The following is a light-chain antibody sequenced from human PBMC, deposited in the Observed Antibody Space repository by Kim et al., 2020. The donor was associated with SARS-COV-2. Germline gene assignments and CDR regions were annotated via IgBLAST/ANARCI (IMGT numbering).Light chain of an antibody. CDR1: QTINNK. CDR2: EAT. CDR3: QRSNDWPPLT. V-gene: IGKV3-15*01. Sequence: SPGERAPLSRTARQTINNKLVWDQQKPGQAPTLLIYEATTRATGVPARCTGGGSETDCTLTISSLQSEDFAVYYCQRSNDWPPLTFVQGTKVDSK. J-gene: IGKJ1*01.